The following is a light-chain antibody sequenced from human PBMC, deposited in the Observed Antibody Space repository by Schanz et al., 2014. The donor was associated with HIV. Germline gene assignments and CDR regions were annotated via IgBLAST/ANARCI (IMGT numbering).Light chain of an antibody. Sequence: EIVLTQSPGTLSLSPGERGTLSCRASQSVKSNFIGWYQQKPGQAPRLLIFGASTRATGIPARFSGSGSGTDFTLTISSLEPEDFAVYYCQYFGNSGGTFGGGTKVEIK. J-gene: IGKJ4*01. CDR1: QSVKSNF. V-gene: IGKV3-20*01. CDR3: QYFGNSGGT. CDR2: GAS.